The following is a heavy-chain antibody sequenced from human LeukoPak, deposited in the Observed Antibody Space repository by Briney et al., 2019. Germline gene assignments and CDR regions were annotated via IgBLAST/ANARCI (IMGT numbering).Heavy chain of an antibody. J-gene: IGHJ4*02. Sequence: ASVKVSCKASGYTFTSYYMHWVRQPPGQGLEWMGIINPSGGSTSYAQKFQGRVTMTRDTSTSTVYMELSSLRSEDTAVYYCARVGVRGGYFDYWGQGTLVTVSS. D-gene: IGHD3-10*01. CDR3: ARVGVRGGYFDY. CDR1: GYTFTSYY. V-gene: IGHV1-46*01. CDR2: INPSGGST.